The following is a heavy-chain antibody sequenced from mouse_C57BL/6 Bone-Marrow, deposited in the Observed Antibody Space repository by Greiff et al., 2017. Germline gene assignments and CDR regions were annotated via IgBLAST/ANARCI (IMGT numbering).Heavy chain of an antibody. D-gene: IGHD1-1*01. CDR3: ARRNYGSSLYFDY. V-gene: IGHV1-55*01. J-gene: IGHJ2*01. CDR1: GYTFTSYW. Sequence: QVQLQQSGAELVKPGASVKMSCKASGYTFTSYWITWVKQRPGQGLEWIGDIYPGSGSTNYNEKFKSKATLTVDTSSSTAYMQLSSLTSEDSAVYYGARRNYGSSLYFDYWGQGTTLTVSS. CDR2: IYPGSGST.